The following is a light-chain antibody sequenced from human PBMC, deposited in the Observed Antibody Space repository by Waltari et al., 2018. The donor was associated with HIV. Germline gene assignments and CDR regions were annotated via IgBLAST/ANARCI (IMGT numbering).Light chain of an antibody. Sequence: SYELTQTHSVSVSPGPTARITCSGEALPKQYAYWYQQKPGQATVVMIYKDSERPSGIPERFSGSSSGTTVTLTISGVQAEDEADYYCQSADSSGTHYVFGTGTKVTVL. J-gene: IGLJ1*01. V-gene: IGLV3-25*03. CDR1: ALPKQY. CDR3: QSADSSGTHYV. CDR2: KDS.